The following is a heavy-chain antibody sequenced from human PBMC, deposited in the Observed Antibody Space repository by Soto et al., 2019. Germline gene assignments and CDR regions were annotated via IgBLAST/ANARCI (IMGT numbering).Heavy chain of an antibody. CDR2: ISYDGSNK. D-gene: IGHD3-10*01. CDR3: ARGRTHGWFGELFPTPYYYYGMDV. V-gene: IGHV3-30-3*01. CDR1: GFTFSSYA. Sequence: GGSLRLSCAASGFTFSSYAMHWVRQAPGKGLEWVAVISYDGSNKYYADSVKGRFTISRDNSKNTLYLQMNSLRAEDTAVYYCARGRTHGWFGELFPTPYYYYGMDVWGQGTTVTVSS. J-gene: IGHJ6*02.